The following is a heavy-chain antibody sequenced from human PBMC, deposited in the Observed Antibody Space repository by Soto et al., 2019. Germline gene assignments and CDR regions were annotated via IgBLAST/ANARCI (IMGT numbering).Heavy chain of an antibody. CDR2: ISYSGST. J-gene: IGHJ4*02. Sequence: SATLSLTCTVSGGSMSSYYWTCLRQSPGRGLEWIVYISYSGSTYYNPSLKSRVTISVDTSKNQFSLKLGSVTAADTAVYYCARGLRSYYSDYWGQGTLVTVSS. CDR1: GGSMSSYY. V-gene: IGHV4-59*01. D-gene: IGHD1-26*01. CDR3: ARGLRSYYSDY.